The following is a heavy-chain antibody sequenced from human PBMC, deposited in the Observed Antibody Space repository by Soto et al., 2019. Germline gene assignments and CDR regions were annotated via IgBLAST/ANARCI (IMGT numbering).Heavy chain of an antibody. J-gene: IGHJ5*02. V-gene: IGHV3-48*02. Sequence: GGSLRLSCAASGFTFSSYSMNWVRQAPGKGLEWVSYISSSSSTIYYADSVKGRFTISRDNAKNSLYLQMNSLRDEDTAVYYCARGSPYYYDSSGYPPLRFDPWGQGTLVTVSS. CDR2: ISSSSSTI. D-gene: IGHD3-22*01. CDR3: ARGSPYYYDSSGYPPLRFDP. CDR1: GFTFSSYS.